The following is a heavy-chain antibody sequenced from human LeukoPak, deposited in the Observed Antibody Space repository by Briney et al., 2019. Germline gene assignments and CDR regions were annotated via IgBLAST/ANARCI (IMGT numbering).Heavy chain of an antibody. Sequence: ASVMVSCKASGYTFTSYDINWVRQATGQGLEWMGWMNPNSGNTGYAQKFQGRVTMTRNTSISTAYMELSSLRSEDTAVYYCARGWAMVRGVIIKPFDYWGQGTLVTVSS. CDR1: GYTFTSYD. V-gene: IGHV1-8*01. CDR2: MNPNSGNT. CDR3: ARGWAMVRGVIIKPFDY. D-gene: IGHD3-10*01. J-gene: IGHJ4*02.